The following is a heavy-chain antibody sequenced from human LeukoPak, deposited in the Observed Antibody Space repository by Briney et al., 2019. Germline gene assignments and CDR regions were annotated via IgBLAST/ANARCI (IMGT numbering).Heavy chain of an antibody. CDR1: GFTFDDYT. CDR3: AKDIRVAAAGLDY. V-gene: IGHV3-43*01. CDR2: ISWDGGST. Sequence: GGSLRLSCAASGFTFDDYTMHWVRQAPGKGLEWVSLISWDGGSTYYADSVEGRFTISRDNSKNSLYLQMNSLRTEDTAFYYCAKDIRVAAAGLDYWGQGTLVTVSS. D-gene: IGHD6-13*01. J-gene: IGHJ4*02.